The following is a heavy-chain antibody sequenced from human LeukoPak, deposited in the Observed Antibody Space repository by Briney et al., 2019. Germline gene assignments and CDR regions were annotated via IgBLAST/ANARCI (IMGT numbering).Heavy chain of an antibody. Sequence: PSETLSLTCTVSGGSISGSSYFWGWIRQPPGKGLEWIVSIYYSGSTYYNPSLKSRVTISVDTSKNQFSLKLSSVTAADTAVYYCARGSRYYSFHGMDVWGQGTTVAVSS. V-gene: IGHV4-39*07. CDR1: GGSISGSSYF. D-gene: IGHD2/OR15-2a*01. CDR3: ARGSRYYSFHGMDV. CDR2: IYYSGST. J-gene: IGHJ6*02.